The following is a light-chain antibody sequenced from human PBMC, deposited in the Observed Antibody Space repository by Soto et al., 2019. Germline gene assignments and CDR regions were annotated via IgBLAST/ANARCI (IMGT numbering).Light chain of an antibody. CDR1: QSVSSSY. J-gene: IGKJ5*01. Sequence: IVLTQSPGTLSLSPGERATLSCRASQSVSSSYLAWYQQKPGQAPRLLLYGASSRATGIPDRFSDSGSGTDFTITISILEPEDFAVYYCQQYGSSPITFGQGTRLEIK. CDR2: GAS. CDR3: QQYGSSPIT. V-gene: IGKV3-20*01.